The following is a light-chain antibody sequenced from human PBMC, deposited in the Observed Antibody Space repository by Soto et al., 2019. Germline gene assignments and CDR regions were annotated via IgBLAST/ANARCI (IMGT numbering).Light chain of an antibody. CDR3: QQYDSPWT. CDR2: WAS. CDR1: QSVLYSSNNKNY. J-gene: IGKJ1*01. Sequence: DIVMTQSPDSLAVSLGERATINCKSSQSVLYSSNNKNYLAWYQQKPGQPPKLLIYWASIRESVVPDRFSGSGSGTDFTLTISNLQAEDVAVYYCQQYDSPWTFGQGTKVEIK. V-gene: IGKV4-1*01.